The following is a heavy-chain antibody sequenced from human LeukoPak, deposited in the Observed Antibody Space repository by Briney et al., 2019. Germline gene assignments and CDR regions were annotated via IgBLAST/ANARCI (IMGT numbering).Heavy chain of an antibody. CDR1: GFTFSSYG. CDR3: ARVQRWCGEEYGMDV. CDR2: IWYGGSSK. J-gene: IGHJ6*02. V-gene: IGHV3-33*08. Sequence: GSLRLSCAASGFTFSSYGMHWVRQAPGKGLEWVAVIWYGGSSKYYADSVKGRFAISRDNSKNTLYLQMNSLRAEDRAVYYCARVQRWCGEEYGMDVWGQGTTVTVCS. D-gene: IGHD3-10*01.